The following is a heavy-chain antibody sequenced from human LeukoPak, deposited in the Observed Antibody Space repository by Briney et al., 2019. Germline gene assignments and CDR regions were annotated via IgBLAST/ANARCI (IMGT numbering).Heavy chain of an antibody. CDR1: GFTVSNNY. V-gene: IGHV3-66*01. CDR2: IYRVGST. J-gene: IGHJ4*02. Sequence: PGGSLRLSCAASGFTVSNNYMSWVRQAPGKGLEWVPVIYRVGSTYYADSVKGRFTISRDNSKNTLYLQMNSLRAEDTAMYYCARGDGYNFFDCWGQGVLVTVSS. D-gene: IGHD5-24*01. CDR3: ARGDGYNFFDC.